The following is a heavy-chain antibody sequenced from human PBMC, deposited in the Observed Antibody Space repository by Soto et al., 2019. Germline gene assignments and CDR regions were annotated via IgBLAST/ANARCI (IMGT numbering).Heavy chain of an antibody. V-gene: IGHV4-39*01. Sequence: SETLSLTCTVSGGSISSSSYYWGWIRQPPGKGLEWIGSIYYSGSTYYNPSLKSRVTISVDTSKNQFSLKLSSVTAADTAVYYCARASYYYDSSGLIWGQGTMVTVSS. CDR1: GGSISSSSYY. D-gene: IGHD3-22*01. CDR2: IYYSGST. J-gene: IGHJ3*02. CDR3: ARASYYYDSSGLI.